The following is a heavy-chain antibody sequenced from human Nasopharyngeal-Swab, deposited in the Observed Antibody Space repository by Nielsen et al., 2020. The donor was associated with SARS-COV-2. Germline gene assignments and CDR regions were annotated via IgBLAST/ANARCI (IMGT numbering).Heavy chain of an antibody. CDR2: IFSNDEK. Sequence: ATPVQPSWTLMLSCTVSGLSLSTARMGVSWIRQPPGKALEWLAHIFSNDEKSYSTSLKSRLTISKDTSKSQVVLTMTNMDPVDTATYYCARISQELLHYDYWGQGTLVTVSS. CDR3: ARISQELLHYDY. CDR1: GLSLSTARMG. V-gene: IGHV2-26*01. D-gene: IGHD1-26*01. J-gene: IGHJ4*02.